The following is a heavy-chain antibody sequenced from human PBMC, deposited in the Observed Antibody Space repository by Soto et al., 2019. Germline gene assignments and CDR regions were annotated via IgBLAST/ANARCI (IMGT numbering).Heavy chain of an antibody. J-gene: IGHJ6*03. V-gene: IGHV3-21*01. CDR2: ISDSSNYI. CDR1: GFTFSLYV. D-gene: IGHD6-6*01. Sequence: EVQLVESGGGLVKPGGSLRLSCAASGFTFSLYVMSWVRQAPGQGLEWVSSISDSSNYIYYADALKGRFTISRDNAKTSRYLQMNTLRVEDTAVYYCARSSSTGPPLYYMDVWGKGPTVTVSS. CDR3: ARSSSTGPPLYYMDV.